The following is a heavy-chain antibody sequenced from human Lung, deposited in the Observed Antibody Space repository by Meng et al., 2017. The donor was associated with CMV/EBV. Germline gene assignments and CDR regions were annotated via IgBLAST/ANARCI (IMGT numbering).Heavy chain of an antibody. CDR2: VKHDGNEK. J-gene: IGHJ4*02. CDR1: GYAFSDYW. V-gene: IGHV3-7*01. CDR3: ANSGLSGRTR. Sequence: GGSLRLXCVGSGYAFSDYWMSWVRRAPGKGLEWVATVKHDGNEKYHVDSAKGRFTISRDNAKNSLFLQMDSLRAEDTAMYYCANSGLSGRTRWGQGTMVTVSS.